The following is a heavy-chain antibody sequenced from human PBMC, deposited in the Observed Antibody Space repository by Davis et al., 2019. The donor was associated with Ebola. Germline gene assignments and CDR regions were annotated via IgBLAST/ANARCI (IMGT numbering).Heavy chain of an antibody. CDR3: LTPQGGAWFFGDDY. CDR1: GLTFSDHW. D-gene: IGHD3-16*01. V-gene: IGHV3-7*01. J-gene: IGHJ4*02. Sequence: GESLKISCVASGLTFSDHWMSWVRQAPGKGLEWVANIKQDGREKYYVESVKGRFTVSRDNAQNSLYLQMNSLRAEDTAVYFCLTPQGGAWFFGDDYWGQGTLVTVSS. CDR2: IKQDGREK.